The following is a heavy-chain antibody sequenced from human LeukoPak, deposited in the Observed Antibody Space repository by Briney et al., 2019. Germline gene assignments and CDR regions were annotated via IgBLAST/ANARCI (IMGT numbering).Heavy chain of an antibody. Sequence: PSETLSLTCTVSGGSISSGGYYWNWIRQHPGKGLEWIGYIYYSGSTYYNPFLKSRVTISVDTSKNQFSLKLSSVTAADTAVYYCARGLHPDLGHYFDYWGQGTLVTVSS. V-gene: IGHV4-31*03. CDR1: GGSISSGGYY. CDR3: ARGLHPDLGHYFDY. CDR2: IYYSGST. D-gene: IGHD7-27*01. J-gene: IGHJ4*02.